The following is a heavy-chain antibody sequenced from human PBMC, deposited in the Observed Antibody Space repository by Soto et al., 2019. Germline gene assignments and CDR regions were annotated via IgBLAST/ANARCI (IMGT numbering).Heavy chain of an antibody. CDR3: AQNTGDS. V-gene: IGHV3-7*01. CDR2: IKPDGSED. CDR1: GFTFSNYW. Sequence: GGSLRLSCAASGFTFSNYWMTWVRQAPGKGLEWVANIKPDGSEDYYVDSVRGRFTISRDNAKNSLYLQMNSLRAEDTAIYYCAQNTGDSWGQGTLVTVSS. J-gene: IGHJ4*02.